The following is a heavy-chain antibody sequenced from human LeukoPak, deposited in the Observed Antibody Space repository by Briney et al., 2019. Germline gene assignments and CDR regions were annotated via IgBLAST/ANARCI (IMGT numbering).Heavy chain of an antibody. CDR1: GFVFSSYS. CDR3: AKPHLYYYDSSGYSYYFDY. CDR2: ISYDGSNK. D-gene: IGHD3-22*01. J-gene: IGHJ4*02. Sequence: GGSLRLSCEASGFVFSSYSMNWVRQAPGKGQEWVAVISYDGSNKYYADSVKGRFTISRDNSKNTLYLQMNSLRAEDTAVYYCAKPHLYYYDSSGYSYYFDYWGQGTLVTVSS. V-gene: IGHV3-30*18.